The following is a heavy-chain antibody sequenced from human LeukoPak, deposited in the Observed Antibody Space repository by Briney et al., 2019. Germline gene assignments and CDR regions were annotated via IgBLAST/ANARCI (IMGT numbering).Heavy chain of an antibody. V-gene: IGHV3-30*04. J-gene: IGHJ4*02. CDR1: GFTFSSYA. CDR2: ISYDGSNK. Sequence: PGGSLRLSCAASGFTFSSYAMHWVRQAPGKGLEWVAVISYDGSNKYYADSVKGRFTISRDNSKNTLYLQMNSLRAEDTAVYYCARDRPEWSGEIVNYFDYWGQGTLVTVSS. CDR3: ARDRPEWSGEIVNYFDY. D-gene: IGHD3-10*01.